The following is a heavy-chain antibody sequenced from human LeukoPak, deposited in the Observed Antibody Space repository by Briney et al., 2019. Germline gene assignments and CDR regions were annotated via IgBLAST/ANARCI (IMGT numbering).Heavy chain of an antibody. CDR3: ARDRFGDPPEYYFDY. CDR2: ISYDGSNK. D-gene: IGHD3-10*01. V-gene: IGHV3-30-3*01. J-gene: IGHJ4*02. CDR1: GFTFSSYA. Sequence: GGSLRLSCGVSGFTFSSYAIPWVRQAPGKGLGWVAVISYDGSNKQYADSVKGRFTISRDNSKNTLYLQMNSLRVEDTAVYYCARDRFGDPPEYYFDYWGQGTLVTVSS.